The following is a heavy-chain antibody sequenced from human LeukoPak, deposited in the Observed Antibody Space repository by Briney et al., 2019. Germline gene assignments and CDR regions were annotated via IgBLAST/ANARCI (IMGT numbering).Heavy chain of an antibody. Sequence: ASVKVSCKASGYTFTSYGISWVRQAPGQGLEWMGWISAYNGNTNYAQKLQGRVTMTTDTSTSTAYMELRSLRSDGTAVYYCARSNYYDSSGYYLGQDYWGQGTLVTVSS. J-gene: IGHJ4*02. V-gene: IGHV1-18*01. CDR2: ISAYNGNT. D-gene: IGHD3-22*01. CDR1: GYTFTSYG. CDR3: ARSNYYDSSGYYLGQDY.